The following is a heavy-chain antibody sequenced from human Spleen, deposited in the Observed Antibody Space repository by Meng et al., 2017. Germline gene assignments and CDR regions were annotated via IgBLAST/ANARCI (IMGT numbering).Heavy chain of an antibody. CDR2: IYHSGST. CDR1: VASISSDNW. J-gene: IGHJ4*02. V-gene: IGHV4-4*02. CDR3: TKNDFYCLGY. D-gene: IGHD2-21*01. Sequence: QVPLQEAGPGLVKPSATLSLTCAGSVASISSDNWWSWVRQPPGKGLEWIGEIYHSGSTNYNPSLKSRITISVDKPKNQFSLTLSSVTAADTAVYYCTKNDFYCLGYWGQGTLVTVSS.